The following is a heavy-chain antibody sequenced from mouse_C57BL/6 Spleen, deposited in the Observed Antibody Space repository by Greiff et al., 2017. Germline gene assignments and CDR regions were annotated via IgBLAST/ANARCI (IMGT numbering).Heavy chain of an antibody. Sequence: QVQLQQPGAELVMPGASVKLSCKASGYTFTSYWMHWVKQRPGQGLEWIGEIDPSDSYTNYNQKFKGKSTLTVDKSSSTAYMQLSSLTSEDSAVYYCARGNYGSNMDYWGQGTSVTVSS. CDR3: ARGNYGSNMDY. V-gene: IGHV1-69*01. CDR2: IDPSDSYT. J-gene: IGHJ4*01. CDR1: GYTFTSYW. D-gene: IGHD1-1*01.